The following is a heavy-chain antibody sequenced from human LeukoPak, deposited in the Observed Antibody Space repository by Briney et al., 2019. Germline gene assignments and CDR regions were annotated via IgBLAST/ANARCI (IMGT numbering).Heavy chain of an antibody. CDR3: AGHFTTGSIDH. CDR2: ISREGSIK. CDR1: GFILSSYD. Sequence: PGRSLRLSCAASGFILSSYDMHWVRQPPGKGLEWLAVISREGSIKYHADSVRGRFTISRDNSHNTLYLQMNSLRVEDTAVYYCAGHFTTGSIDHWGQGNLVTVSS. J-gene: IGHJ4*02. D-gene: IGHD3-9*01. V-gene: IGHV3-30-3*01.